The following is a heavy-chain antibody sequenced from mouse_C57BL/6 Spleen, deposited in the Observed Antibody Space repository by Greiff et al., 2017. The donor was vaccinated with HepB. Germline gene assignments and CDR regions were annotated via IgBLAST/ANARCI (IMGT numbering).Heavy chain of an antibody. V-gene: IGHV5-4*01. Sequence: EVQGVESGGGLVKPGGSLKLSCAASGFTFSSYAMSWVRQTPEKRLEWVATISDGGSYTYYPDNVKGRFTISRDNAKNNLYLQMSHLKSEDTAMYYCARENWDEAMDYWGQGTSVTVSS. D-gene: IGHD4-1*01. CDR2: ISDGGSYT. CDR1: GFTFSSYA. CDR3: ARENWDEAMDY. J-gene: IGHJ4*01.